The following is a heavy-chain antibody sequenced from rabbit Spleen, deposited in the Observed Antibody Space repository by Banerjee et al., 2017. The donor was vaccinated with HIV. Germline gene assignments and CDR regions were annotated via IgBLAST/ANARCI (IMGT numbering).Heavy chain of an antibody. CDR3: ARDLAGAIGWNFDL. CDR1: GFSFSDRDV. V-gene: IGHV1S45*01. D-gene: IGHD4-1*01. J-gene: IGHJ4*01. CDR2: INTATGRG. Sequence: QEQLEESGGGLVKPEGSLTLTCTVSGFSFSDRDVMCWVRQAPGKGLEWIACINTATGRGVYAGWAKGRFPISKPSSTTVTLQMTSLTAADTATYFCARDLAGAIGWNFDLWGQGTLVTVS.